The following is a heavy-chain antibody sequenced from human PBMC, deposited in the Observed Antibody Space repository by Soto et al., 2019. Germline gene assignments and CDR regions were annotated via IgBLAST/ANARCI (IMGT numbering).Heavy chain of an antibody. J-gene: IGHJ4*02. Sequence: QITLKESGPTLVKPTQTPTLTCTFSGFSLSTNGVGVGWIRQPPGKALEWLALIFWDDDKKYSPSLMSRPTITKDTSKSQVVLTMTTMDPVDTATYDCAHSAQWLDYFDYWGQGTLVTVSS. CDR1: GFSLSTNGVG. CDR2: IFWDDDK. V-gene: IGHV2-5*02. CDR3: AHSAQWLDYFDY. D-gene: IGHD6-19*01.